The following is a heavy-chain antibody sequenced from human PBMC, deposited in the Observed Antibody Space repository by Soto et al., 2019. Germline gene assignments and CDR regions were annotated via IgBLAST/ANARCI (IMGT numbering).Heavy chain of an antibody. Sequence: GGSPRLSCSASGFTFSSYAMSWVRQAPGKGLEWVSAISGSGGSTYYADSVKGRFTISRDNAKNSVYLQMNSLTAEDTALYYCARDFKESQYYYYCMDVWGKGTTVTVSS. CDR1: GFTFSSYA. D-gene: IGHD3-10*01. CDR2: ISGSGGST. V-gene: IGHV3-23*01. J-gene: IGHJ6*03. CDR3: ARDFKESQYYYYCMDV.